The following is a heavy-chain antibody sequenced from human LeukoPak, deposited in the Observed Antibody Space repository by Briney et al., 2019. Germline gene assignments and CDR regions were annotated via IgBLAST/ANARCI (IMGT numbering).Heavy chain of an antibody. Sequence: GGSLRLSCAASGFTVSSNYMSWVRQAPGKGLEWVSVIYSGGSTYYADSVKGRFTISRDNSRNTLYLQMNSLRVEGTAVYYCAKEPREWELPDYWGQGTLVTVSS. J-gene: IGHJ4*02. V-gene: IGHV3-53*05. CDR3: AKEPREWELPDY. CDR2: IYSGGST. CDR1: GFTVSSNY. D-gene: IGHD1-26*01.